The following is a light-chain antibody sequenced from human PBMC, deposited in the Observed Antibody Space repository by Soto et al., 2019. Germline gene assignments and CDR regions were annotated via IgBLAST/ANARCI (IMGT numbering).Light chain of an antibody. CDR1: QTVRNNY. J-gene: IGKJ1*01. CDR2: GTS. V-gene: IGKV3-20*01. CDR3: QQYGTSPRT. Sequence: EIVLTQSPVTLSLSPGERATLSCRASQTVRNNYLAWYQQKPGQAPRLLIYGTSSRATGIPDRFSGSESGTDFTLTISRVEAEDSAVYFCQQYGTSPRTFGQGTKVDIK.